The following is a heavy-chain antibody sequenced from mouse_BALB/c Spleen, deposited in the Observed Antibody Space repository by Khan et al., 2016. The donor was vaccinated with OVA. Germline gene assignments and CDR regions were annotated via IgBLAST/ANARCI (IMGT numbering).Heavy chain of an antibody. CDR1: GYTFTNYG. Sequence: QIQLVQSGPELKKPGETVKISCKASGYTFTNYGMNWVKQAPGKGLKWMGWINTYTEEPTYADDFKGRFAFSLETSASTAYLQINNLKNEDTATYFCASGGCWYFDDWGAGTTVTVSS. J-gene: IGHJ1*01. CDR2: INTYTEEP. CDR3: ASGGCWYFDD. D-gene: IGHD1-1*02. V-gene: IGHV9-3-1*01.